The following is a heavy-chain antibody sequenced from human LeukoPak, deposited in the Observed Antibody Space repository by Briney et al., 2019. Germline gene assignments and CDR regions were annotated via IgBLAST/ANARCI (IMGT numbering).Heavy chain of an antibody. V-gene: IGHV3-74*01. CDR2: INSDGSST. CDR1: GFTFSSYW. J-gene: IGHJ6*03. D-gene: IGHD2-15*01. Sequence: TGGSLRLSCAASGFTFSSYWMHWVRQAPGKGLVWVSRINSDGSSTSYADSVKGRFTISRDNAKNTLYLQMNSLRAEDTAVYYCARVSCSGGSCPDNYYYYYYMDVWGKGTTVTISS. CDR3: ARVSCSGGSCPDNYYYYYYMDV.